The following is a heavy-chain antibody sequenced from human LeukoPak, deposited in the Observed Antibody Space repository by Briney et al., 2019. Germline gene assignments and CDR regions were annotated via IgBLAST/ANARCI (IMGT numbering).Heavy chain of an antibody. CDR2: IIPILGIA. CDR1: GGTFSSYA. CDR3: ARERSINPYYGMDV. Sequence: ASVTVSCTASGGTFSSYAISWVRQAPGQGLEWMGRIIPILGIANYAQKFQGRVTITADKSTSTAYMELSSLRSEDTAVYYCARERSINPYYGMDVWGQGTTVTVSS. V-gene: IGHV1-69*04. D-gene: IGHD3-10*01. J-gene: IGHJ6*02.